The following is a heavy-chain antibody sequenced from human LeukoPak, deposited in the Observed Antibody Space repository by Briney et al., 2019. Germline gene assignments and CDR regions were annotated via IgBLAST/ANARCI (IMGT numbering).Heavy chain of an antibody. V-gene: IGHV3-21*01. J-gene: IGHJ4*02. CDR3: AREDRGYSYYDRGFDY. D-gene: IGHD3-10*02. CDR2: ISSSSSYI. Sequence: GGSLRLSCAASGFTFSSYSMNWVRQAPGKGLEWVSSISSSSSYIYYADSVKGRFTISRDNAKNSLYLQMNSLRAEDTAVYYCAREDRGYSYYDRGFDYWGQGTLVTVSS. CDR1: GFTFSSYS.